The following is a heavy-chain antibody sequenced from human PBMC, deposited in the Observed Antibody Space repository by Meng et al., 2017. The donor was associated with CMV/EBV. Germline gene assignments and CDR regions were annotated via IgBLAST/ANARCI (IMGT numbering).Heavy chain of an antibody. J-gene: IGHJ5*02. CDR3: ARGVGGWFDP. V-gene: IGHV4-34*01. CDR1: GGSLSGYY. D-gene: IGHD1-26*01. Sequence: QVHLQQWGGGRLKPSEPLSPTVAVYGGSLSGYYWSWIRQPPGKGLEWIGEINHSGSTNYNPSLKSRVTISVDTSKNQFSLKLSSVTAADTAVYYCARGVGGWFDPWGQGTLVTVSS. CDR2: INHSGST.